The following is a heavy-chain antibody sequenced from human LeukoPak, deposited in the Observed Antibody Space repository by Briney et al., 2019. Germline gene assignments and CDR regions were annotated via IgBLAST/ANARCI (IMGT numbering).Heavy chain of an antibody. Sequence: GGSLRLSCAASGFTFTAYLVHWVRQAPGKGLEWVAVMSSDGNAIFYADSVKGRFTISRDNSKNTLYLQMNSLRAEDTALYYCVREGKHYYDHSASFDYGGQGTLVTVSS. CDR1: GFTFTAYL. CDR2: MSSDGNAI. V-gene: IGHV3-30-3*01. CDR3: VREGKHYYDHSASFDY. D-gene: IGHD3-22*01. J-gene: IGHJ4*02.